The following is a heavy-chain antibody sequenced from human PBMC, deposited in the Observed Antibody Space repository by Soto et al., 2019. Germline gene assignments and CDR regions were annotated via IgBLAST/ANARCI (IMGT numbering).Heavy chain of an antibody. Sequence: EVQLVESGGGLVQPGGSLRLSCAASGFTFSSYEMNWVRQAPGKGLEWVSYISSSGSTIYYADSVKGRFTISRDNAKNSLYLQMNSRRAEDTAVYYCARGGAAAESYYYYGMDVWGQGTTVTVSS. CDR1: GFTFSSYE. V-gene: IGHV3-48*03. J-gene: IGHJ6*02. CDR3: ARGGAAAESYYYYGMDV. D-gene: IGHD6-13*01. CDR2: ISSSGSTI.